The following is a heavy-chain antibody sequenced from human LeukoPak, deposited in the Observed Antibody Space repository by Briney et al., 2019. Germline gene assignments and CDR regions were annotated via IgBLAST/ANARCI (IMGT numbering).Heavy chain of an antibody. Sequence: ASVKVSCKASGYTFTSYAMHWVRQAPGQRLEWMGWINAGNGNTKYSQKFQGRVTITRDTSANTAYMELSSLRSEDTAVYYCARERGGIAAAATSWFDPWGQGTLVTVSS. CDR3: ARERGGIAAAATSWFDP. CDR1: GYTFTSYA. V-gene: IGHV1-3*01. D-gene: IGHD6-13*01. CDR2: INAGNGNT. J-gene: IGHJ5*02.